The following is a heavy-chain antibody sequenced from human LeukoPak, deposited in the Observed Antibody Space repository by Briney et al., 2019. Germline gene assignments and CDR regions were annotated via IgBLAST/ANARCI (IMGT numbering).Heavy chain of an antibody. J-gene: IGHJ6*03. V-gene: IGHV3-7*01. CDR3: ARVGNLYDYYYMDV. CDR1: GFTFSSYW. Sequence: GGSLRLSCAASGFTFSSYWMSWVRQAPGKGLEWVANIKQDGSEKYYVDSVKGRFTISRDNAKNSLYLQMNSLRAEDTAVYYCARVGNLYDYYYMDVWGKGTTVTVSS. D-gene: IGHD1-14*01. CDR2: IKQDGSEK.